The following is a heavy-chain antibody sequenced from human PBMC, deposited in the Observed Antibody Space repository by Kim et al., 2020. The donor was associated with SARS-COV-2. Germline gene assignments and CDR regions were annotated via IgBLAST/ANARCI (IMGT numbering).Heavy chain of an antibody. V-gene: IGHV4-31*03. D-gene: IGHD3-10*01. CDR1: GGSVSSGGYY. J-gene: IGHJ5*02. Sequence: SETLSLTCTVSGGSVSSGGYYWSWIRQHPGKGLEWIGYISYSGSTYYNPSLKSRVTISVDTSKNQSSLKLSSVTAADTAVYYCARGPRGLWFGELRGAWDPWGQGTLVTVSS. CDR2: ISYSGST. CDR3: ARGPRGLWFGELRGAWDP.